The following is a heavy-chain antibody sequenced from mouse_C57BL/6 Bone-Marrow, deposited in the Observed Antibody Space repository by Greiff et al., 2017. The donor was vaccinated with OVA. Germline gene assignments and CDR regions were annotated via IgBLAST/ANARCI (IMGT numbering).Heavy chain of an antibody. CDR3: TRWGIFYFDY. V-gene: IGHV1-15*01. J-gene: IGHJ2*01. CDR2: IDPETGGT. Sequence: VKLVESGAELVRPGASVTLSCKASGYTFTDYEMHWVKQTPVHGLEWIGAIDPETGGTAYNQKFKGKAILTADKSSSTAYMELRSLTSEDSAVYYCTRWGIFYFDYWGQGTTLTVSS. CDR1: GYTFTDYE.